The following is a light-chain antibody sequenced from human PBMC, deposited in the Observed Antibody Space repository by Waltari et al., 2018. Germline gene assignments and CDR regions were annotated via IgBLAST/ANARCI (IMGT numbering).Light chain of an antibody. Sequence: QSALTQTASVYGSPGQSITVSGTGTSSDVGRYNLGSWYQQHPGNAPKLMIYEGSKSPSGVSNRFSGSKSGNTASLTISGLQAEDEADYYCCSYAGSSTHVVFGGGTKLTVL. CDR1: SSDVGRYNL. J-gene: IGLJ2*01. CDR2: EGS. CDR3: CSYAGSSTHVV. V-gene: IGLV2-23*01.